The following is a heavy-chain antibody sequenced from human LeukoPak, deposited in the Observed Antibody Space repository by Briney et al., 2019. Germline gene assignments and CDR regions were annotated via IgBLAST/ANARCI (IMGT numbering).Heavy chain of an antibody. V-gene: IGHV3-21*01. J-gene: IGHJ4*02. CDR3: ARDEGVSFDY. CDR1: GFTFSAYN. CDR2: ISSSSNYI. Sequence: GGSLRLSCVTSGFTFSAYNMNWVRQAPGKGLEWVSCISSSSNYIYYADSVKGRFTISRDNAKDSLYLQMNSLRAEDTAVYYCARDEGVSFDYWGQGTLVTVSS.